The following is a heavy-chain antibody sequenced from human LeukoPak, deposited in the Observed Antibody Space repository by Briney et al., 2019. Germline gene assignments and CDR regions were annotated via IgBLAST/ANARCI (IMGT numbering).Heavy chain of an antibody. D-gene: IGHD2-15*01. CDR1: GGSISIYY. J-gene: IGHJ3*02. CDR3: ARSSYCSGGSCYRDAFDI. V-gene: IGHV4-59*01. Sequence: SETLSLTCTVSGGSISIYYWSWIRQPPGKGLEWIGYIYYSGSTNYNPSLKSRVTISVDTSKNQFSLKLSSVTAADTAVYYCARSSYCSGGSCYRDAFDIWGQGTMVTVSS. CDR2: IYYSGST.